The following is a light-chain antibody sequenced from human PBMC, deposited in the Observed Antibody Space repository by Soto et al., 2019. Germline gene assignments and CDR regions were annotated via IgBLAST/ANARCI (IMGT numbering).Light chain of an antibody. CDR2: AAS. CDR1: QGISSY. J-gene: IGKJ4*01. CDR3: QQLNSYPRLT. V-gene: IGKV1-9*01. Sequence: IQLTQSPSSLSASVGDRVTITCRASQGISSYLAWYLQKPGKAPKLLIYAASTLQSGVPSRFSGSGSGTDFTLTISSLQPEDFATYYCQQLNSYPRLTFGGGTKVEIK.